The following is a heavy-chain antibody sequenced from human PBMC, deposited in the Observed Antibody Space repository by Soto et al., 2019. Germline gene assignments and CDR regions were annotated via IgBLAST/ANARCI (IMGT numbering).Heavy chain of an antibody. CDR1: GLSITDSEMG. D-gene: IGHD4-17*01. J-gene: IGHJ5*02. Sequence: QVTLKESGPVLVKPTETLTLRCTVSGLSITDSEMGVSWIRQPPGQPLEWLAHIDSSGEKSYRTFLKSRLASSKDTSKSQIVLTMTNIDPATTATYYCARRHLTVAVSPWFDPWGQGIPVTVSS. CDR3: ARRHLTVAVSPWFDP. V-gene: IGHV2-26*01. CDR2: IDSSGEK.